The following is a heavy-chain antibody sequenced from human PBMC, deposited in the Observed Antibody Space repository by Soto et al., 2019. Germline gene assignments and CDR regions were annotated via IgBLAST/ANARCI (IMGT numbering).Heavy chain of an antibody. CDR2: ISYDARDK. CDR3: ARSAGGSYPQYDY. CDR1: GFTFSSYA. J-gene: IGHJ4*02. V-gene: IGHV3-30*04. Sequence: QVQLVESGGGVVQPGRSLRLSCAASGFTFSSYAMHWVRQAPGTGLEWVAIISYDARDKNYPDSVKGRFTISRDNSKNTRYLQMNSLLAEYTAVYYCARSAGGSYPQYDYWGQGTLVTVSS. D-gene: IGHD1-26*01.